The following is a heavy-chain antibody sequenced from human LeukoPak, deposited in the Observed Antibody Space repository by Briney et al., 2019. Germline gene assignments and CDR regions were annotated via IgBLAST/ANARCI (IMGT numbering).Heavy chain of an antibody. J-gene: IGHJ4*02. D-gene: IGHD6-6*01. V-gene: IGHV3-11*01. CDR2: ITSGGSSI. CDR1: GFTFSDYY. Sequence: PGGSLRLSCAASGFTFSDYYMSWIRQAPGKGLEWVSYITSGGSSIYYADSVKGRFTISRDNAKNSLYLQMNSLRAEDTAVYYCARDISSSLDYWGQGTLVTVSS. CDR3: ARDISSSLDY.